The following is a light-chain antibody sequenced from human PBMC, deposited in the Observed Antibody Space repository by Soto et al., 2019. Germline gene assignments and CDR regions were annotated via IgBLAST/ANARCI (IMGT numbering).Light chain of an antibody. V-gene: IGLV1-40*01. CDR2: SSV. CDR3: QSYDSRLNGYV. J-gene: IGLJ1*01. CDR1: SSNSGAGYD. Sequence: QSVLTQPPSVSGAPGQGVIISCTGNSSNSGAGYDVHWYQQLPRTAPKLLIYSSVNRPSGVPDRFSASKSGTSASLAITGLRPEDEADYYCQSYDSRLNGYVFGTGTKLTVL.